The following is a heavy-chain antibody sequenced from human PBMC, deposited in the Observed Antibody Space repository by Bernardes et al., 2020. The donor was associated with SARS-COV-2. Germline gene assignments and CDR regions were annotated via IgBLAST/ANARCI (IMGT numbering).Heavy chain of an antibody. Sequence: GGSLRLSCAYSGFTFSRHRMSWVRQAPGKGLEWVSSITSSSSYKYYADSVKGRFTISRDNAKNSLYLQMNSLRAEDTAVYFCARESDWNYVFDYWGQGTLVTVSS. V-gene: IGHV3-21*01. D-gene: IGHD1-7*01. CDR3: ARESDWNYVFDY. CDR2: ITSSSSYK. CDR1: GFTFSRHR. J-gene: IGHJ4*02.